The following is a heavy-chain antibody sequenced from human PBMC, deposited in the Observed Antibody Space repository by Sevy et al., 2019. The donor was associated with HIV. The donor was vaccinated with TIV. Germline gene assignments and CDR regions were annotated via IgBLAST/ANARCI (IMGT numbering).Heavy chain of an antibody. V-gene: IGHV4-38-2*01. CDR3: ARHVWGLLEDDAFDI. CDR2: IFESGST. CDR1: GYSISSGYY. J-gene: IGHJ3*02. Sequence: SETLSLTCAVSGYSISSGYYWGWIRQPPGKGLEWIGRIFESGSTYYNPSLKSRVTITVDTSKNPFSLNLGSVTAADTAAYYCARHVWGLLEDDAFDIWGQGTMVTVSS. D-gene: IGHD1-26*01.